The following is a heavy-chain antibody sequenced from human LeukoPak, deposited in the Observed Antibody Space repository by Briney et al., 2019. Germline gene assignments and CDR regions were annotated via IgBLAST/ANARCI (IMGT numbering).Heavy chain of an antibody. CDR1: GYTFANYD. CDR3: AREGARQQLVPYY. CDR2: ISAYNGNT. Sequence: GASVKVSCKASGYTFANYDINWVRQASGQGLEWMGWISAYNGNTNYAQKLQGRVTMTTDTSTSTAYMELRSLRSDDTAVYYCAREGARQQLVPYYWGQGTLVTVSS. J-gene: IGHJ4*02. D-gene: IGHD6-13*01. V-gene: IGHV1-18*01.